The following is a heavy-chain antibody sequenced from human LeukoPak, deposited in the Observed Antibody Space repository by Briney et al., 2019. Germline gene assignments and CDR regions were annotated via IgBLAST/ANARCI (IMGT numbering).Heavy chain of an antibody. Sequence: SETLSLTCTVSGGSISSGDYYWSWIRQPPGKGLEWIGYIYYSGSTNYNPSLKSRVTISVDTSKNQFSLKLSSVTAADTAVYYCARRRSYGYSYAFDIWGQGTMVTVSS. V-gene: IGHV4-61*08. D-gene: IGHD5-18*01. CDR2: IYYSGST. CDR3: ARRRSYGYSYAFDI. J-gene: IGHJ3*02. CDR1: GGSISSGDYY.